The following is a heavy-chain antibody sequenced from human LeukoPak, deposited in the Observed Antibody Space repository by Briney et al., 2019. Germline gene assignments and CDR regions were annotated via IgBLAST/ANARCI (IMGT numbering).Heavy chain of an antibody. V-gene: IGHV3-13*01. J-gene: IGHJ6*02. D-gene: IGHD2-2*01. Sequence: GVSLRLSCAASGFIFSNYDMHWVRQATGKGLEWVSAFHTAGDTHYSGSVKGRFATSRENAKNSFYLQMNNLRAGDTAVYYCARGSCSSSSCYERLNGLDVWGQGTPVTVSS. CDR2: FHTAGDT. CDR3: ARGSCSSSSCYERLNGLDV. CDR1: GFIFSNYD.